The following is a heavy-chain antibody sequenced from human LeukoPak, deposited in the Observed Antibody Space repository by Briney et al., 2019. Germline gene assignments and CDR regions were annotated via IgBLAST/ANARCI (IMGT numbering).Heavy chain of an antibody. D-gene: IGHD2-2*01. CDR2: VYYSGTT. CDR1: GGSISSSIYY. J-gene: IGHJ3*02. CDR3: ARKFPQIGYCSSSSCPGPFDI. Sequence: SETLSLTCSVSGGSISSSIYYWAWIRQPPGKGLEWIGSVYYSGTTYSNPSLKSRVTITLDTSKNHFSLNLSSVTAADTAVYHCARKFPQIGYCSSSSCPGPFDIWGQGTMVTVSS. V-gene: IGHV4-39*07.